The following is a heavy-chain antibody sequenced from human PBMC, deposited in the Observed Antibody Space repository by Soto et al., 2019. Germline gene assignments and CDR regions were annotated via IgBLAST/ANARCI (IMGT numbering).Heavy chain of an antibody. J-gene: IGHJ4*02. Sequence: ASVKVSCKASGYTFTSYAMHWVRQAPGQRLEWMGWINAGNGNTKYSQKFQGRVTITRDTSASTAYMELSSLRPEDTAVYYCARPAGRGAAAGKVYFDYWGQGTLVTVSS. CDR1: GYTFTSYA. CDR2: INAGNGNT. V-gene: IGHV1-3*01. CDR3: ARPAGRGAAAGKVYFDY. D-gene: IGHD6-13*01.